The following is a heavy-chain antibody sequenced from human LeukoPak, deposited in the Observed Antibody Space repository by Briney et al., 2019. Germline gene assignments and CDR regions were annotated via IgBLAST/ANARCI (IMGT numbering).Heavy chain of an antibody. CDR3: AKAGTYYGSGSYYGSMTPMDV. CDR1: GFTFSDYY. V-gene: IGHV3-23*01. J-gene: IGHJ6*03. D-gene: IGHD3-10*01. Sequence: TGGSLRLSCAASGFTFSDYYMSWIRQAPGKGLEWVSAISGSGGSTYYADSVKGRFTISRDNSKNTLYLQMNSLRAEDTAVYYCAKAGTYYGSGSYYGSMTPMDVWGKGTTVTVSS. CDR2: ISGSGGST.